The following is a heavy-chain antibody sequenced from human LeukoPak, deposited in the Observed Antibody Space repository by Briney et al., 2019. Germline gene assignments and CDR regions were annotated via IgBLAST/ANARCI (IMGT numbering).Heavy chain of an antibody. CDR2: IYYSGST. V-gene: IGHV4-31*03. Sequence: PSETLSLTCTVSGGSISSGGYYWSWIRQHPGKGLEWIGYIYYSGSTYYNPSLKSRVTISVDTSKNQFSLKLSSVTAADTAVYYCARLDYYDSSGYYSNYWGQGTLVTVSS. J-gene: IGHJ4*02. D-gene: IGHD3-22*01. CDR1: GGSISSGGYY. CDR3: ARLDYYDSSGYYSNY.